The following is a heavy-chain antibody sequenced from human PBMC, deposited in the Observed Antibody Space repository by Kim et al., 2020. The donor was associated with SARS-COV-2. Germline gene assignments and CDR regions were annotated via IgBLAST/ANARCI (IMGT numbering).Heavy chain of an antibody. J-gene: IGHJ4*02. Sequence: GGSLRLSCAASGFTFGDYAMHWVRQAPGKGLEWVSGISWNSGSIGYADSVKGRFTISRDNAKNSLYLQMNSLRAEDTALYYCAKGLSGYSYAYSYAFDYWGQGTLVTVSS. CDR3: AKGLSGYSYAYSYAFDY. V-gene: IGHV3-9*01. CDR1: GFTFGDYA. D-gene: IGHD5-18*01. CDR2: ISWNSGSI.